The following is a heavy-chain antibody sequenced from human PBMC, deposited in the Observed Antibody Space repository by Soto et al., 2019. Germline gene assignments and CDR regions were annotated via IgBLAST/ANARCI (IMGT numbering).Heavy chain of an antibody. V-gene: IGHV3-7*01. D-gene: IGHD2-2*01. CDR3: ARVRGVVPAARYWFDP. Sequence: PGGSLRLSCAASGFTFSSDWMSWFRQAPGKGLEWVANIKQDGSEKYYVDSVKGRFTISRDNAKNSLYLQMNSLRAEDTAVYYCARVRGVVPAARYWFDPWGQGTLVTVSS. CDR1: GFTFSSDW. CDR2: IKQDGSEK. J-gene: IGHJ5*01.